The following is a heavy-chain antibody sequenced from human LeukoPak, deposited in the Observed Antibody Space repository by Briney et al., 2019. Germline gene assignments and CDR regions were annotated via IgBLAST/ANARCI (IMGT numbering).Heavy chain of an antibody. D-gene: IGHD5-12*01. CDR1: GGSISSDDYY. V-gene: IGHV4-30-4*01. CDR2: ITYSGST. Sequence: SETLSLTCTVSGGSISSDDYYWSWIRQPPGKGLEWIGHITYSGSTDYSPSLRSRVTMSVDTSKNQFSLKLNSVTAAETAMYFCARGGVGGYDYFDSWGQGTLVAVS. CDR3: ARGGVGGYDYFDS. J-gene: IGHJ4*02.